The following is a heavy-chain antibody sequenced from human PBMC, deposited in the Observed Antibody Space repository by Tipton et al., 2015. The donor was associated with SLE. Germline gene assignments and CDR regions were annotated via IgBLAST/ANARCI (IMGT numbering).Heavy chain of an antibody. V-gene: IGHV4-34*01. J-gene: IGHJ4*02. CDR3: ARGFLFQGLTFGY. D-gene: IGHD2/OR15-2a*01. CDR1: GVSISNYY. CDR2: INHSCST. Sequence: TLSLTCYVTGVSISNYYWTWIRQPPGKGLECIGKINHSCSTYYNPSLQSRVTMSVDTSKSQFSLKLTSVTAADTAVYYCARGFLFQGLTFGYWGQGILVSVSS.